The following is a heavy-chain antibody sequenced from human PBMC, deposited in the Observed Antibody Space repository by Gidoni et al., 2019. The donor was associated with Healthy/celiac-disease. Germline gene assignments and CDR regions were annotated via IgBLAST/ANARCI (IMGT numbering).Heavy chain of an antibody. CDR2: INHSGST. CDR3: ARSPDGRGFDY. CDR1: GGSFSGYY. J-gene: IGHJ4*02. Sequence: QVQLQQWVARSLKPSATLSPPCSVYGGSFSGYYWSWIRHPPGKGLEWIGEINHSGSTNYNPSLKSRVTISVDTSKNQFSLKLSSVTAADTAVYYCARSPDGRGFDYWGQGTLVTVSS. V-gene: IGHV4-34*01.